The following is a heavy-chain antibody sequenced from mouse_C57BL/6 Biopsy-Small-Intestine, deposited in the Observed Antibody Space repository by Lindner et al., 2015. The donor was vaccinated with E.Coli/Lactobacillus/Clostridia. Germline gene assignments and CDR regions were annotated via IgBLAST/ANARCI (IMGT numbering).Heavy chain of an antibody. Sequence: VQLQEVWGGLVKPGGSLKLSCAASGFTFSDYGMHWVRQAPEKGLEWVAYISSGSSTIYYADTVKGRFTISRDNAKNTLFLQMTSLRSEDTAVYYCARNRYYAMDYWGQGTSVTVSS. J-gene: IGHJ4*01. CDR3: ARNRYYAMDY. V-gene: IGHV5-17*01. CDR2: ISSGSSTI. CDR1: GFTFSDYG.